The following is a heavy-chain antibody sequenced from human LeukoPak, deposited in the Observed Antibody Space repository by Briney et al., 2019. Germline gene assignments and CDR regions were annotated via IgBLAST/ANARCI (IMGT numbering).Heavy chain of an antibody. CDR2: INPNSGGT. J-gene: IGHJ4*02. Sequence: ASVKVSCKGSGYTFTGYYMHWVRQAPGQGPEWMGWINPNSGGTNYAQKFQGRVTMTRDTSLSTAYMELSRLRSDDMAVYYCARDPCSSPSCYRSDDYWGQGTLVSVSS. V-gene: IGHV1-2*02. CDR3: ARDPCSSPSCYRSDDY. D-gene: IGHD2-2*01. CDR1: GYTFTGYY.